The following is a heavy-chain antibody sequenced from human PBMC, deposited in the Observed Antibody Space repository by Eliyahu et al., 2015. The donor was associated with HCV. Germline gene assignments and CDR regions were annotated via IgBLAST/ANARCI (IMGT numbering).Heavy chain of an antibody. D-gene: IGHD2-15*01. V-gene: IGHV3-23*01. CDR3: AKDSGVVVVAATPNSFDP. J-gene: IGHJ5*02. CDR2: ISGSGGST. Sequence: EVQLLESGGGLVQPGGSLRLSCAASGFTFSXXARSXXRQAPGKGXEWVXXISGSGGSTXYADSVKGRFTISRDNSKNTLYLQMNSLRAEDTAVYFCAKDSGVVVVAATPNSFDPWGQGTLVTVSS. CDR1: GFTFSXXA.